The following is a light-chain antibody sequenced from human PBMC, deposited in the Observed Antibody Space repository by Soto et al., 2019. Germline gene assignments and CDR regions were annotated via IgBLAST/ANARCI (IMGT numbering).Light chain of an antibody. J-gene: IGLJ1*01. Sequence: QPASVSGSPGQSITISCTGTSSDVGGYNYVSWYQHHPGKAPKLMIYEVSYRPLGVSNRFSGSKSGNTASLTISGLQAEDEADYYCNSYTSSSTLVFGTGTKLTVL. V-gene: IGLV2-14*01. CDR1: SSDVGGYNY. CDR3: NSYTSSSTLV. CDR2: EVS.